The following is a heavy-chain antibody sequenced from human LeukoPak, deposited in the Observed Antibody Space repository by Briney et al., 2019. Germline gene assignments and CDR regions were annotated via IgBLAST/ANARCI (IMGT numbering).Heavy chain of an antibody. Sequence: ASVKVSCKASGYTFTSYDINWVRQATGQGLEWMGWMNPNSGNTGYAQKFQGRVTMTRNTSISTAYMELSSLRSEDTAVYYCARDGLRFGEEDHWGQGTLVTVSS. V-gene: IGHV1-8*01. D-gene: IGHD3-10*01. CDR2: MNPNSGNT. J-gene: IGHJ4*02. CDR3: ARDGLRFGEEDH. CDR1: GYTFTSYD.